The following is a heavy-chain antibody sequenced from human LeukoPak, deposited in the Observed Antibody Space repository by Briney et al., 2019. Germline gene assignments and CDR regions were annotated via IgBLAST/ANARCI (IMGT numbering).Heavy chain of an antibody. J-gene: IGHJ4*02. Sequence: GGSLRLSCAASGFTFSSYAMHWVRQAPGKGLEWVAVISYDGSNKYYADSVKGRFTISRDNSKNTLSLQMNSLRAEDTAVYYCARERFDYYDSSGYYYPYYFDYWGQGTLVTVSS. CDR2: ISYDGSNK. D-gene: IGHD3-22*01. V-gene: IGHV3-30*04. CDR1: GFTFSSYA. CDR3: ARERFDYYDSSGYYYPYYFDY.